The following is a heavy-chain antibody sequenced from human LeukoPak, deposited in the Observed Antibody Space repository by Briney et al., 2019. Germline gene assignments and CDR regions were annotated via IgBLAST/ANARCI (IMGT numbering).Heavy chain of an antibody. D-gene: IGHD3-3*01. Sequence: GGSLRLSCAASGFTFSSYSMNWVRQAPGKGLEWVSAISGSGGSTYYADSVKGRFTISRDNSKNTLYLQMNSLRAEDTAVYYCAKGYDFWSGYYHDDAFDIWGQGTMVTVSS. V-gene: IGHV3-23*01. CDR1: GFTFSSYS. CDR3: AKGYDFWSGYYHDDAFDI. CDR2: ISGSGGST. J-gene: IGHJ3*02.